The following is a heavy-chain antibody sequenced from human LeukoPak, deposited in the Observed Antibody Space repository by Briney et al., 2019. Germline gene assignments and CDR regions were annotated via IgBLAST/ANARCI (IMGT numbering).Heavy chain of an antibody. CDR2: VNPNSGGT. CDR3: ARLGSSDI. CDR1: GYTFTDYY. Sequence: ASVKVSCKASGYTFTDYYIHWVRQAPGQGLEWMGWVNPNSGGTNYAQRLQGRVTMTRDTSISTAYMELSSLTSDDTAVYYCARLGSSDIWGQGTMVSVSS. D-gene: IGHD3-16*01. J-gene: IGHJ3*02. V-gene: IGHV1-2*02.